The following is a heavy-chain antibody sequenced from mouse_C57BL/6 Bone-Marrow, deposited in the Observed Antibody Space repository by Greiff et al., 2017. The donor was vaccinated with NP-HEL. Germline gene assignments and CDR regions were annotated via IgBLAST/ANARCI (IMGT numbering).Heavy chain of an antibody. CDR1: GFTFSDYG. V-gene: IGHV5-17*01. CDR3: AKIYYDDG. CDR2: ISSGSSTI. Sequence: EVMLVESGGGLVKPGGSLKLSCAASGFTFSDYGMHWVRQAPEKGLEWVAYISSGSSTIYYADTVKGRFTISRDNTKNTLFLQMTSLRSEDTAMYYCAKIYYDDGWGQGTTLTVSS. D-gene: IGHD2-4*01. J-gene: IGHJ2*01.